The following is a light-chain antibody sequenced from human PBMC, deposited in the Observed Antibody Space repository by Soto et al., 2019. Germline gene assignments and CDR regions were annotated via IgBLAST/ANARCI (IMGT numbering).Light chain of an antibody. CDR3: QQYSIWRT. Sequence: EMVMTQSPATLSVSPGERATLSFRASQSVSSKLAWYQQKPGQAPRLLIYDTSTRATGIPARFSGSGSGTEFTLTISGLQSEDFAVYYCQQYSIWRTFGQGTKVDI. J-gene: IGKJ1*01. V-gene: IGKV3-15*01. CDR1: QSVSSK. CDR2: DTS.